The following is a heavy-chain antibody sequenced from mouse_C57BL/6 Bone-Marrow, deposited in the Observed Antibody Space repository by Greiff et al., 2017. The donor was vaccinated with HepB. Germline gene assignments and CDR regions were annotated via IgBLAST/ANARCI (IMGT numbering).Heavy chain of an antibody. J-gene: IGHJ4*01. CDR3: ARDDGYKAMDY. CDR2: SRNKANDYTT. Sequence: EVKLVESGGGLVQSGRSLRLSCATSGFTFSDFYMEWVRQAPGKGLEWIAASRNKANDYTTEYSASVKGRFIVSRDTSQSILYLQMNALRAEDTAIYYCARDDGYKAMDYWGQGTSVTVSS. CDR1: GFTFSDFY. V-gene: IGHV7-1*01.